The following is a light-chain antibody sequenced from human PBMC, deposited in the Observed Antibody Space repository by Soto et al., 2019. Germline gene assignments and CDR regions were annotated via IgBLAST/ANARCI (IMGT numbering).Light chain of an antibody. CDR1: QSVSSSY. J-gene: IGKJ1*01. CDR3: QQYGSSPWT. CDR2: GAS. V-gene: IGKV3-20*01. Sequence: EVVLTQSPGTLSLSPGERATLSCRASQSVSSSYLAWYQQKPGQAPRLLIYGASSRATGIPYRFSGSGSGTDFTLTISRLEPKDFAVYYCQQYGSSPWTFGQGTKVDIK.